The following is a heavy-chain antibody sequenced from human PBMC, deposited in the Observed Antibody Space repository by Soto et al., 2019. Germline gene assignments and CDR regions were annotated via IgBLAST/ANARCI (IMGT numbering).Heavy chain of an antibody. D-gene: IGHD3-3*01. V-gene: IGHV1-69*06. Sequence: QMQLVQSGAVVKKPGSSVKVSCKASGGTLSSFINYPINWVRQAPGQGLEWMGGIVPNVGTVNYAQKFQGRVTITAEKSTGTASMELSSLRSEDTALYYCERRDTSGFLRYFDNWGQGTLVTVSS. J-gene: IGHJ4*02. CDR3: ERRDTSGFLRYFDN. CDR2: IVPNVGTV. CDR1: GGTLSSFINYP.